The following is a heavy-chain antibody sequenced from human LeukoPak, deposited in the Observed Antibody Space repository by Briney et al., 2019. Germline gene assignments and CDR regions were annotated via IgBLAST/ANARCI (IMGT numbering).Heavy chain of an antibody. J-gene: IGHJ4*02. CDR1: GYTFTSYG. Sequence: GASVKVSCKASGYTFTSYGISWVRQAPGQGLEWMGWISAYNGNTNYAQKLQGRVTMTTDTSTSTAYMNLRSLRSDDTAVYYCAREVPYDSSNYYQPFHYWGQGTLVTVSS. CDR2: ISAYNGNT. D-gene: IGHD3-22*01. V-gene: IGHV1-18*01. CDR3: AREVPYDSSNYYQPFHY.